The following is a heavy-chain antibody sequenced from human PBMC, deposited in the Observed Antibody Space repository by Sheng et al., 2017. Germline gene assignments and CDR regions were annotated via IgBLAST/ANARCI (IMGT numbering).Heavy chain of an antibody. D-gene: IGHD3-22*01. V-gene: IGHV1-69*02. Sequence: QVQLVQSGAEVKKPGSSVKVSCKASGGTFSSHTISWVRQAPGQGLEWMGRIIPMLGIANYAQKFQGRVTITADKSTSTVYMDLSSLRSEDTAVYYCARAFYDSGGFSRGRYYYYSMDVWGKGTTVTVSS. CDR3: ARAFYDSGGFSRGRYYYYSMDV. CDR2: IIPMLGIA. CDR1: GGTFSSHT. J-gene: IGHJ6*03.